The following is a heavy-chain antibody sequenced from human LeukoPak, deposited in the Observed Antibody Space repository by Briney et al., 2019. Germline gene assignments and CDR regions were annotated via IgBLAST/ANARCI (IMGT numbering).Heavy chain of an antibody. D-gene: IGHD5-24*01. Sequence: PGGSLRLSCAASGFTFTTYWMSWVRQAPGRGLEWVANIDPDGSETYYVDSVKGRFTISRDIAKNSLYLQMNGLRAEDTAVYYCARDDGDGYNFPRYWFDYWGQGTLVTVSS. CDR3: ARDDGDGYNFPRYWFDY. J-gene: IGHJ4*02. V-gene: IGHV3-7*05. CDR1: GFTFTTYW. CDR2: IDPDGSET.